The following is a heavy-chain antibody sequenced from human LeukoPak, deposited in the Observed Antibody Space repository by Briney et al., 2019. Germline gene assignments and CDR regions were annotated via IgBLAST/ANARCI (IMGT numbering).Heavy chain of an antibody. CDR1: GGTFSSYA. CDR3: ARVLLYNNQSKYRPALGYFDY. CDR2: IIPIFGTA. Sequence: SVKVSCKASGGTFSSYAISWVRQAPGQGLEWMGGIIPIFGTANYAQKFQGRVTITTDESTSTAYMELSSLRSEDTAVYYCARVLLYNNQSKYRPALGYFDYWGQGTLVTVSS. V-gene: IGHV1-69*05. J-gene: IGHJ4*02. D-gene: IGHD3-10*01.